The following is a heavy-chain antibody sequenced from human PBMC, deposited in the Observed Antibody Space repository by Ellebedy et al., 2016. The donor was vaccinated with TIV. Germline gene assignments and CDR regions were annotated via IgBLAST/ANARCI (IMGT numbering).Heavy chain of an antibody. V-gene: IGHV3-33*01. D-gene: IGHD2-15*01. CDR1: GFTFSTYG. J-gene: IGHJ4*02. CDR3: ARVRCSGGSCFEPSDS. Sequence: GESLKISXAASGFTFSTYGMHWVRQAPGKGLDWVASVRYDGSNKSYGDSVKGRFTIYRDTSKNTVYLQMNSLRAEDTAVYYCARVRCSGGSCFEPSDSWGQGTLVSVSS. CDR2: VRYDGSNK.